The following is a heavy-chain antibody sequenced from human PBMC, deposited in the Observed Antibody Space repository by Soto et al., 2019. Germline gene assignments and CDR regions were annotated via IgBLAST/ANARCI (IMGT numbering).Heavy chain of an antibody. CDR1: GSTFSSYS. CDR3: ARDSGVTYDFWSGAQDAFDI. Sequence: AGGSLRLSCAASGSTFSSYSMNWVRQALGKGLEWVSSISSSSSYIYYADSVKGRFTISRDNAKNSPYLQMNSLRAEDTAVYYCARDSGVTYDFWSGAQDAFDIWGQGTMVTVSS. CDR2: ISSSSSYI. D-gene: IGHD3-3*01. V-gene: IGHV3-21*01. J-gene: IGHJ3*02.